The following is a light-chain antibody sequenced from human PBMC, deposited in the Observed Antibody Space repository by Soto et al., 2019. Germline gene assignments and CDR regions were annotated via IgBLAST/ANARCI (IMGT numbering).Light chain of an antibody. CDR3: QQYYNWPLT. J-gene: IGKJ1*01. V-gene: IGKV3-15*01. Sequence: EIVMTQSPATLSVSPGERATLSCRASQSFSSNLAWYQQKPGQAPRLLIYGASTRATGIPARFSGSGSGTELPLTICSLLSEDFAIYYCQQYYNWPLTVGQGTKLEIK. CDR1: QSFSSN. CDR2: GAS.